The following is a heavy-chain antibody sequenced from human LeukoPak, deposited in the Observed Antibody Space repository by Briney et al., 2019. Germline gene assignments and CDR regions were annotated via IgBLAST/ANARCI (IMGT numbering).Heavy chain of an antibody. J-gene: IGHJ3*02. V-gene: IGHV3-23*01. CDR2: ISGSGGST. CDR1: GFTFSSYA. Sequence: PGGSLRLSCAASGFTFSSYAMSWVRQAPGKGLEWVSAISGSGGSTYYADSVKGRFTISRDNSMDTLYLQMNSLRPEDTAVYYCAKDLESESYSYDAFDIWGQGTMVTVSS. CDR3: AKDLESESYSYDAFDI. D-gene: IGHD1-26*01.